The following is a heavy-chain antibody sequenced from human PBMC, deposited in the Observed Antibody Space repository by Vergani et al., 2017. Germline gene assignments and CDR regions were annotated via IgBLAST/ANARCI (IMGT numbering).Heavy chain of an antibody. V-gene: IGHV3-30*18. CDR3: AKDMATSNDY. CDR1: GFTFSSYG. J-gene: IGHJ4*02. CDR2: ISYDGSNK. D-gene: IGHD5-12*01. Sequence: QVQLVESGGGVVQPGRSLRLSCAASGFTFSSYGMHWVRQAPGKGLEWVAVISYDGSNKYYADSVKGRVTISRDNSKNTLYLQMNSLRAEDTAVYYCAKDMATSNDYWGQGTLVTVSS.